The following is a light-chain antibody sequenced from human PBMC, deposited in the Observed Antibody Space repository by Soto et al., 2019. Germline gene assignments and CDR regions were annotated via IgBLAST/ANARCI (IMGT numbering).Light chain of an antibody. CDR3: SSYAGSSWV. CDR1: SSDVGAYNY. Sequence: QSVLTQPPSASGSPGQSVTISCTGTSSDVGAYNYVSWYQQHPGKAPKLMIYDVSKRPSGVPYRFSGSKSGNAASLTFSGLQGEDEADYYCSSYAGSSWVFGGGTKLTVL. CDR2: DVS. V-gene: IGLV2-8*01. J-gene: IGLJ3*02.